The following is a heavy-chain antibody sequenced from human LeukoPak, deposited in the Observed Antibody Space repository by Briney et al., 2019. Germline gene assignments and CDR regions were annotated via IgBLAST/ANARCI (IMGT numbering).Heavy chain of an antibody. Sequence: GMSLRLSCAASGFSFSTYGIHWVRQAPGKGLEWAAVMWYDGSKDYYADSVKGRFTISRDTSKNTLYLQMNNLRAEDTAVYYCAKDRETYEYTFDYWGQGTLVTVSS. V-gene: IGHV3-33*06. D-gene: IGHD6-6*01. CDR2: MWYDGSKD. J-gene: IGHJ4*02. CDR3: AKDRETYEYTFDY. CDR1: GFSFSTYG.